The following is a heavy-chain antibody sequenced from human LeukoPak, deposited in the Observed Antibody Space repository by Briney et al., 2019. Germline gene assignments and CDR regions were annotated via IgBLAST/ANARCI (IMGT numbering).Heavy chain of an antibody. CDR3: ATDGEPTYSVYFPF. D-gene: IGHD1-14*01. CDR2: FDLEDGET. CDR1: GHTHSKLS. V-gene: IGHV1-24*01. Sequence: ASVKVSCKVSGHTHSKLSIHWVRQGPGEGLQWIGGFDLEDGETILAQKFRGRVTVTEDTSTNTAYMELSSLGSGDTATYYCATDGEPTYSVYFPFWGQGTPVTVSS. J-gene: IGHJ4*02.